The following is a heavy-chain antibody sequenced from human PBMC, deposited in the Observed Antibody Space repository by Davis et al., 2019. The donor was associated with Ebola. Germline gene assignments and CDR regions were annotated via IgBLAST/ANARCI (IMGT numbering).Heavy chain of an antibody. CDR2: TYFNSKYYS. CDR1: GDSVSINSAG. V-gene: IGHV6-1*01. Sequence: HSQTLSLTCAISGDSVSINSAGWNWIRQSPSRGLEWLGRTYFNSKYYSDYAVSVRGRITINADPSKNQFSLQLNSVTPEDTAVYYCARRWLRGYLDYWGQGTLVTVSS. CDR3: ARRWLRGYLDY. D-gene: IGHD3-3*01. J-gene: IGHJ4*02.